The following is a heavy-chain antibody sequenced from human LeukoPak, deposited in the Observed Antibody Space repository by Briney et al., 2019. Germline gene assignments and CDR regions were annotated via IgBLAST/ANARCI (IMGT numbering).Heavy chain of an antibody. D-gene: IGHD6-13*01. Sequence: SETLSLTCTVSGGSISSGDYYWSWIRQPPGKGLEWIGYIYYSGSTYYNPSLKSRITISVDISKNQFSLNLSSVTAADTAVYYCARTSAADGTYWFDPWGQGTLVTVSS. CDR1: GGSISSGDYY. J-gene: IGHJ5*02. V-gene: IGHV4-30-4*01. CDR3: ARTSAADGTYWFDP. CDR2: IYYSGST.